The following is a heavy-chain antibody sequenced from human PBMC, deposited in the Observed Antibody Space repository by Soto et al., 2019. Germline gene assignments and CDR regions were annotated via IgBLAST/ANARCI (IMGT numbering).Heavy chain of an antibody. D-gene: IGHD5-12*01. V-gene: IGHV2-5*01. J-gene: IGHJ4*02. CDR3: AHRQRGYSGYEEDY. CDR2: IYWNDDK. Sequence: QITLKESGPTLVKPTQTLTLTCTFSGFSLSTSGVGVGWIRQPPGKALEWLALIYWNDDKRYSPSLKSRLTITKDTSKNQVVLTMTNMDPVDTATYYCAHRQRGYSGYEEDYWGQGTLVTVSS. CDR1: GFSLSTSGVG.